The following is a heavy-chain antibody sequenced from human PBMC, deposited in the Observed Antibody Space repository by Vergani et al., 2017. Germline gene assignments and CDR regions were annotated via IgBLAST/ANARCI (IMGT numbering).Heavy chain of an antibody. D-gene: IGHD2-15*01. V-gene: IGHV1-69*04. Sequence: QVQLVQSGAEVKKPGSSVKVSCKASGGTFSSYAISWVRQAPGQGLEWMGRIIPSLGIANYAQKFQGRVTITADKSTSTAYMELSSLRSEDTAVYYCARGHCSGGSCYSKDYYYYMDVWGKGP. J-gene: IGHJ6*03. CDR1: GGTFSSYA. CDR3: ARGHCSGGSCYSKDYYYYMDV. CDR2: IIPSLGIA.